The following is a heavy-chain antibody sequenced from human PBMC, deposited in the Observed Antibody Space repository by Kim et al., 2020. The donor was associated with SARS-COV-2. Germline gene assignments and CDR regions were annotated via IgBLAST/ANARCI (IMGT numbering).Heavy chain of an antibody. D-gene: IGHD3-10*01. Sequence: SETLSLTCAVYGGSFSGYYWSWIRQPPGKGLEWIGEINHSGSTNYNPSLKSRVTISVDTSKNQFSLKLSSVTAADTAVYYCARGRVGRTDDAFDIWGQGTMVTVSS. CDR2: INHSGST. CDR3: ARGRVGRTDDAFDI. CDR1: GGSFSGYY. J-gene: IGHJ3*02. V-gene: IGHV4-34*01.